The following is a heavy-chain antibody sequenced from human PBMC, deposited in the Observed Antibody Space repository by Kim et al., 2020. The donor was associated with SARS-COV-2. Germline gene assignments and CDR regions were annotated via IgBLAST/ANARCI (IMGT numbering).Heavy chain of an antibody. CDR1: GGTFSSYA. J-gene: IGHJ6*02. CDR2: IIPIFGTA. D-gene: IGHD3-9*01. V-gene: IGHV1-69*13. Sequence: SVKVSCKASGGTFSSYAISWVRQAPGQGLEWMGGIIPIFGTANYAQKFQGRVTITADESTSTAYMELSSLRSEDTAVYYCARDSYYDILTPLFTTNYYYYGMDVWGQGTTVTVSS. CDR3: ARDSYYDILTPLFTTNYYYYGMDV.